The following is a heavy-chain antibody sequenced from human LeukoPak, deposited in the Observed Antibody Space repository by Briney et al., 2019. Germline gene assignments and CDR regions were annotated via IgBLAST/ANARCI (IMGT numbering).Heavy chain of an antibody. Sequence: GGSLRLSCAASGFTFSSYAMSWVRQAPGKELEWVSAISGSGGSTYYADSVKGRFTISRDNSKSTLYLQMNSLRAEDTAVYYCAKALTTVTTSFDYWGQGTLVTVSS. J-gene: IGHJ4*02. CDR3: AKALTTVTTSFDY. CDR2: ISGSGGST. CDR1: GFTFSSYA. D-gene: IGHD4-17*01. V-gene: IGHV3-23*01.